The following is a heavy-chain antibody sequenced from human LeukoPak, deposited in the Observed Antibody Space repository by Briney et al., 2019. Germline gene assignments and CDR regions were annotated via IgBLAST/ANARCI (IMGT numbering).Heavy chain of an antibody. J-gene: IGHJ6*02. CDR2: IYYSGST. Sequence: SETLSLTCTVSGGSISSYYWSWIRQPPGKGLEWIGYIYYSGSTNYNPSLKSRVTISVDTSKNQFSLKLSSVAAADTAVYYCASLDYYYYGMDVWGQGTTVTVSS. CDR3: ASLDYYYYGMDV. CDR1: GGSISSYY. V-gene: IGHV4-59*01.